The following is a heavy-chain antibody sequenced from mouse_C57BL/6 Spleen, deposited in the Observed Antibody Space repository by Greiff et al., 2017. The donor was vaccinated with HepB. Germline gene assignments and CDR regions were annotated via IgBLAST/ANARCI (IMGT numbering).Heavy chain of an antibody. J-gene: IGHJ3*01. D-gene: IGHD2-3*01. CDR2: ISSGGSYT. CDR1: GFTFSSYG. CDR3: ARHREGYDGYSFAY. Sequence: EVKLVESGGDLVKPGGSLKLSCAASGFTFSSYGMSWVRQTPDKRLEWVATISSGGSYTYYPDSVKGRFTISRDNAKNTLYLQMSSLKSEDTAMYYCARHREGYDGYSFAYWGQGTLVTVSA. V-gene: IGHV5-6*01.